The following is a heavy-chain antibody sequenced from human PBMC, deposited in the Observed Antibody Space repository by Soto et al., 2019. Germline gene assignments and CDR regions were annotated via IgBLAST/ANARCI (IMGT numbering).Heavy chain of an antibody. D-gene: IGHD3-10*01. J-gene: IGHJ6*02. CDR1: GYKFSNSW. CDR2: IYPGDSDT. CDR3: AGGGVRGVVTRTRDYYGMDV. Sequence: GESLQISCNGSGYKFSNSWSGRVRQMPGKGLESMGIIYPGDSDTRYSPSFQGQVTISADKSISTAYLQWSSLKASDTAMYYCAGGGVRGVVTRTRDYYGMDVWGQGTTVTVSS. V-gene: IGHV5-51*01.